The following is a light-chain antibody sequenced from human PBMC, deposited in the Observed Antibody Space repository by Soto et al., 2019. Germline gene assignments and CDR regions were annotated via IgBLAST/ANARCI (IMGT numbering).Light chain of an antibody. CDR2: GAA. V-gene: IGKV3-15*01. CDR3: QQYNNWPLT. CDR1: ARLSNN. Sequence: DIVMTQSPATLSLSPGERATLSCRASARLSNNLAWYQQKPGQVPRLLIYGAATRATGIPDRFTGSGYGREFTLTISSLQSEDSSIYYCQQYNNWPLTFGGGTKVDIK. J-gene: IGKJ4*01.